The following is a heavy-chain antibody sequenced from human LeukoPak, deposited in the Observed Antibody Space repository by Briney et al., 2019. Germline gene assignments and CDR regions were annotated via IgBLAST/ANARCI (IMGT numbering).Heavy chain of an antibody. J-gene: IGHJ4*02. V-gene: IGHV4-31*03. CDR3: ARVAAATGRGSFFDY. D-gene: IGHD6-25*01. CDR1: GGSISSDDYF. CDR2: IYHSGNS. Sequence: SQTLSLTCTVSGGSISSDDYFWTWIRQHPGKGLEWIGYIYHSGNSYYNPSLKSRGTISVDTSKNQFSPKLGSVTAADTAVYYCARVAAATGRGSFFDYWGQGTLVTVSS.